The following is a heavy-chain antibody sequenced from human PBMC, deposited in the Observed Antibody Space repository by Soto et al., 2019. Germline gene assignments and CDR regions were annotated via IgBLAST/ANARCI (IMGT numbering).Heavy chain of an antibody. J-gene: IGHJ5*02. Sequence: SLRLSCAASGFTFSSYSMNWVRQAPGKGLEWVSYISSSSSTIYYADSVKGRFTISRDNAKNSLYLQMNSLRAEDTAVYYCAREYCSSTSCLYWFDPWGQVTLFTVSS. CDR3: AREYCSSTSCLYWFDP. V-gene: IGHV3-48*01. CDR1: GFTFSSYS. D-gene: IGHD2-2*01. CDR2: ISSSSSTI.